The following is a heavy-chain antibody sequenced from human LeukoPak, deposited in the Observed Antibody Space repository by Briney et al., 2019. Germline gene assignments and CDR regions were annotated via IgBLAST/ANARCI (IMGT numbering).Heavy chain of an antibody. V-gene: IGHV1-2*02. D-gene: IGHD3-10*01. CDR3: ASSYGFGELYGAFDI. Sequence: EASVKVSCKASGYTFTGYYMHWVRQAPGQGLEWMGWINPNSGGTNYAQKFQGRVTMTRDTSISTAYMELSRLRSDDTAVYYCASSYGFGELYGAFDIWGQGTMVTVSS. J-gene: IGHJ3*02. CDR1: GYTFTGYY. CDR2: INPNSGGT.